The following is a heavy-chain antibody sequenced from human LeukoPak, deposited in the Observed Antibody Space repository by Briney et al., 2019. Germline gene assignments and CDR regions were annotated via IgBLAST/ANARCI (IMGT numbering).Heavy chain of an antibody. CDR3: AKGTNYDILTGHSHPTIGMDV. CDR1: GFTFSKFG. V-gene: IGHV3-23*01. CDR2: ISGSGGST. D-gene: IGHD3-9*01. Sequence: GGSLRLSCETSGFTFSKFGFHWVRQVPGKGLEWVSAISGSGGSTYYADSVKGRFTISRDNSKNTLYLQMNSLRAEDTAVYYCAKGTNYDILTGHSHPTIGMDVWGQGTTVTVSS. J-gene: IGHJ6*02.